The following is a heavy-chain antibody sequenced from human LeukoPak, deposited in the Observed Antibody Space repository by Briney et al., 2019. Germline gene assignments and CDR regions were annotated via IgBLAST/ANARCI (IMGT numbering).Heavy chain of an antibody. D-gene: IGHD6-19*01. J-gene: IGHJ6*02. CDR1: GFTFSSSW. CDR2: INSDGSSP. Sequence: GGSLRFSCAASGFTFSSSWMHWVRQAPGKGLVWVSCINSDGSSPSYADSVKGRFTISRDNAKNTVYLQMNSLRAEDTAVYYCARWGSSGWYPMDVWGQGTTVTVSS. CDR3: ARWGSSGWYPMDV. V-gene: IGHV3-74*01.